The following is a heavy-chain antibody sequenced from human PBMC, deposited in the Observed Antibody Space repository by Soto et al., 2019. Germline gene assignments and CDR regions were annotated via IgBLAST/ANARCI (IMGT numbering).Heavy chain of an antibody. CDR1: GFTFSNAW. CDR2: IKSKTDGGTT. V-gene: IGHV3-15*01. D-gene: IGHD6-13*01. Sequence: AGGSLRLSCAASGFTFSNAWMSWVRQAPGKGLEWVGRIKSKTDGGTTDYAAPVKGRFTISRDDSKNTLYLQMNSLKTEDTAVYYCTTEEVGTAGFDYWGQGTLVTVSS. CDR3: TTEEVGTAGFDY. J-gene: IGHJ4*02.